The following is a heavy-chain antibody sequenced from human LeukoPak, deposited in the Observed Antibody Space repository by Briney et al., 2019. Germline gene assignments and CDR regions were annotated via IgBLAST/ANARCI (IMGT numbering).Heavy chain of an antibody. CDR2: INHSGST. D-gene: IGHD4-23*01. Sequence: SETLSLTCAVYGGSFSGYYWSWIRQPPGKGLEWIGEINHSGSTNYNPSLKSRVTISVDTSKNQFSLKLSSVTAADTAVYYCARGPNYGGNSKEFDYWGQGTLVTVSP. CDR1: GGSFSGYY. J-gene: IGHJ4*02. V-gene: IGHV4-34*01. CDR3: ARGPNYGGNSKEFDY.